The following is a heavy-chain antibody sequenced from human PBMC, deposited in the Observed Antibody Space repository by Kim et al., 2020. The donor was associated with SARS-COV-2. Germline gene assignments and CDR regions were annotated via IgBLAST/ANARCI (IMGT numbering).Heavy chain of an antibody. D-gene: IGHD6-19*01. CDR2: INAGNGNT. V-gene: IGHV1-3*01. J-gene: IGHJ4*02. CDR3: ARGLWGGGWLNDY. Sequence: ASVKVSCKASGYTFTSYAMHWVRQAPGQRLEWMGWINAGNGNTKYSQKFQGRVTITRDTSASTAYMELSSLRSEDTAVYYCARGLWGGGWLNDYWGQGTLVTVSS. CDR1: GYTFTSYA.